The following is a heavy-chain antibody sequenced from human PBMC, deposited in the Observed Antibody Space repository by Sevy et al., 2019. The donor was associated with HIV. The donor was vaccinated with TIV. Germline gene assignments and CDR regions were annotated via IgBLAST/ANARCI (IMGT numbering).Heavy chain of an antibody. D-gene: IGHD3-22*01. CDR2: IFRGGDGT. V-gene: IGHV3-23*01. Sequence: GGSLRLSCVASGFTFSNYAMNWVRQAPGKGLEWVSTIFRGGDGTYYADSVKGRFTISRDNSKDTVYLQLSSLRADDTAVYYCAGALYDSSGSFDALDIWGQGTMVNVSS. J-gene: IGHJ3*02. CDR3: AGALYDSSGSFDALDI. CDR1: GFTFSNYA.